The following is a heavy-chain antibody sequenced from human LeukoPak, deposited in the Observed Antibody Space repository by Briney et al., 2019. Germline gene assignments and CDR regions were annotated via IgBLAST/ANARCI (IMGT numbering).Heavy chain of an antibody. D-gene: IGHD3-10*01. CDR1: GFTFSSYS. CDR2: ISSSSSYI. J-gene: IGHJ1*01. Sequence: GGSLRLSCAASGFTFSSYSMNWVRQAPGKGLEWVSSISSSSSYIYYADSVKGRFTIFRDNAKNSLYLQMNSLRAEDTAVYYCARDLDFYGSGCQKDWGQGTLVTVSS. CDR3: ARDLDFYGSGCQKD. V-gene: IGHV3-21*01.